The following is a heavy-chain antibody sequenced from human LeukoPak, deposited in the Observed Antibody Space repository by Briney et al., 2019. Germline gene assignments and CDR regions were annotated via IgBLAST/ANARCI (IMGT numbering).Heavy chain of an antibody. CDR1: GGTFSSYA. D-gene: IGHD4-11*01. V-gene: IGHV1-69*13. CDR2: IIPIFGTA. J-gene: IGHJ1*01. CDR3: ASRVSLYSNRHVPTHGYSQH. Sequence: SVKVSCKASGGTFSSYAISWVRQAPGQGLEWMGGIIPIFGTANYAQKFQGRVTITADESTSTAYMELSSLRSEDTAVYYCASRVSLYSNRHVPTHGYSQHWGQGTLVTVSS.